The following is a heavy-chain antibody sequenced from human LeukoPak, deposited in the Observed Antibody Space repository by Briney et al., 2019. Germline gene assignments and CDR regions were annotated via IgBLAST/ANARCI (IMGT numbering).Heavy chain of an antibody. CDR2: INIGGTNT. CDR1: GFTFNDY. V-gene: IGHV3-11*01. Sequence: GGSLRLSCAASGFTFNDYMRWIRRAPGKGVERRSYINIGGTNTHYSDSVKGRFTISRDNAKKSLYLEMNNLRAEDTAVYYCATDGAGFDNWGQGVLVTVSS. J-gene: IGHJ5*02. CDR3: ATDGAGFDN.